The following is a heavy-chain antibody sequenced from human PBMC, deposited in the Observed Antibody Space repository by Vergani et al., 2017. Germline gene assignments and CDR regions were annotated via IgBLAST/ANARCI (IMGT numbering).Heavy chain of an antibody. CDR3: ARLYGRDSSGSKYFDY. Sequence: EVQLVQSGAEVKKPGESLKISCQISGYSFTNYWIGWVRQMPGKGLEWMGVIHPADSDTRYSPSFQGQVTSSVDKSISTAYLQRRSLRASDSAMYYCARLYGRDSSGSKYFDYWGQGTLVTVSS. D-gene: IGHD3-22*01. CDR1: GYSFTNYW. CDR2: IHPADSDT. V-gene: IGHV5-51*01. J-gene: IGHJ4*02.